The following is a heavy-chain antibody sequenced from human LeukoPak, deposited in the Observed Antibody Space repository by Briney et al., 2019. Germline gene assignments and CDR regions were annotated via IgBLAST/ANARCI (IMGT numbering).Heavy chain of an antibody. CDR3: ARGPSDYYDSSGIRDAFDI. D-gene: IGHD3-22*01. Sequence: GGSLRLSCAASGFIFSKRYMSWIRQAPGKGLEWVSYISGSGSTTYYADSVKGRFTISRDNAKNSLYLQMNSLRAEDTAIYYCARGPSDYYDSSGIRDAFDIWGRGTMVTVSS. CDR2: ISGSGSTT. CDR1: GFIFSKRY. V-gene: IGHV3-11*04. J-gene: IGHJ3*02.